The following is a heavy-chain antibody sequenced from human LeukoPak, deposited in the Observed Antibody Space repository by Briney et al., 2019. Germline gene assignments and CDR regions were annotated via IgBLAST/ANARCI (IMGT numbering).Heavy chain of an antibody. J-gene: IGHJ3*02. Sequence: SETLSLTCTVSGGSISSSYWSWIRQPPGKGLEWIGYIYYSGSSNYNPYLKSRVTISVYTSKNHFSRKRSSLTAADTAVYYCARAPKDYYDSSGYLVVAFDSWGQGTMGTASS. V-gene: IGHV4-59*01. CDR2: IYYSGSS. CDR3: ARAPKDYYDSSGYLVVAFDS. D-gene: IGHD3-22*01. CDR1: GGSISSSY.